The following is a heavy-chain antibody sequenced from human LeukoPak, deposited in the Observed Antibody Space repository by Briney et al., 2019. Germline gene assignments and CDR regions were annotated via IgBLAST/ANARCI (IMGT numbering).Heavy chain of an antibody. CDR1: GYTFTNYY. D-gene: IGHD3-22*01. CDR3: ARDGRDYSDSSGYCWRYFDP. J-gene: IGHJ5*02. V-gene: IGHV1-69*06. Sequence: SVKVSCKASGYTFTNYYMHWVRQAPGQGLEWMGGIIPIFGSANYAQNFQGRVTITADKSTNTAYMELSSLRSEDTAVYFCARDGRDYSDSSGYCWRYFDPWGQGTLVTVSS. CDR2: IIPIFGSA.